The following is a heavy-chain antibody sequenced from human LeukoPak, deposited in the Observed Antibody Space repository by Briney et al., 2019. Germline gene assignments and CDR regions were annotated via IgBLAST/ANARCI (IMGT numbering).Heavy chain of an antibody. CDR2: IRAYNGNT. Sequence: ASVKVSCKASGYTFTSYGISWVRQAPGQGLEWMGWIRAYNGNTTYAQKLQGRVTMTTDTSTSTAYMELRSLRSDDTAVYYCARVRFGAQYYYMDVWGKGTTVTVSS. D-gene: IGHD3-10*01. J-gene: IGHJ6*03. CDR1: GYTFTSYG. V-gene: IGHV1-18*01. CDR3: ARVRFGAQYYYMDV.